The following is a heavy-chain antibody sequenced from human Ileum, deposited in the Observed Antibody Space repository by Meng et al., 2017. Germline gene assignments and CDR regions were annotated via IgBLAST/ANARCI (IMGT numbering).Heavy chain of an antibody. CDR3: ARHGGYYQGF. Sequence: QVQLQESGPGLVKPSGTRSLTCPVSSGSITSDTYWSWVRLPPGKGLEWIGQISHSGSTFYNPSLKSRVTMSVDKSKSQFSLMLTSVTAADTAVYYCARHGGYYQGFWGQGTLVTVSS. CDR2: ISHSGST. D-gene: IGHD4-23*01. CDR1: SGSITSDTY. V-gene: IGHV4-4*02. J-gene: IGHJ4*02.